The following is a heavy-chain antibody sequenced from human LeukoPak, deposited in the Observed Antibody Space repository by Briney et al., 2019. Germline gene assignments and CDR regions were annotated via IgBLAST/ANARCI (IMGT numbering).Heavy chain of an antibody. Sequence: KSSETLSLTCSLSGGFISINTHYWGWIRQTPGKGPEWIGEINHSGSTNYNPSLKSRVTISVDTSKNQFSLKLSSVTAADTAVYYCARVYIVWFDPWGQGTLVTVSS. V-gene: IGHV4-39*07. CDR1: GGFISINTHY. J-gene: IGHJ5*02. CDR2: INHSGST. CDR3: ARVYIVWFDP. D-gene: IGHD3-16*02.